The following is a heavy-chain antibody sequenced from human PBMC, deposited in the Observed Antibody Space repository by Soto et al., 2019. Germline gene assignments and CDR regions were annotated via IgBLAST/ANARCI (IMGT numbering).Heavy chain of an antibody. D-gene: IGHD1-26*01. CDR2: IYYGGST. Sequence: QLQLQESGPGLVKPSETLSLTCTVSGGSISSSYYYWGWIRQPPGKGLEWIGSIYYGGSTYYNPSLKSRDTVPLDTSKNTFPRKLCWVPPADTAGYYGARQREGARGVFDIGGQGTGVPVSS. CDR1: GGSISSSYYY. J-gene: IGHJ3*02. CDR3: ARQREGARGVFDI. V-gene: IGHV4-39*01.